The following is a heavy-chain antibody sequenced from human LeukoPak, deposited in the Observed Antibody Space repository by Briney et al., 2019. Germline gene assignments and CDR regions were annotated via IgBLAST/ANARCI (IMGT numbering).Heavy chain of an antibody. V-gene: IGHV4-39*07. CDR3: ARSYSSSRVYYFDY. D-gene: IGHD6-13*01. J-gene: IGHJ4*02. CDR2: IYHSGST. Sequence: SETLSLTCTVSGGSISSGGYYWSWIRQPPGKGLEWLGSIYHSGSTYYNPSLNSRVTISVDTSKNQFSLKLSSVTAADTAMYYCARSYSSSRVYYFDYWGQGTLVTVSS. CDR1: GGSISSGGYY.